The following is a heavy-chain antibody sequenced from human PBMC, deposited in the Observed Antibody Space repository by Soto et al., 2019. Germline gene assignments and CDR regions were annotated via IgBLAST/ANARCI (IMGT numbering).Heavy chain of an antibody. CDR3: ARDAGGYSYGYDY. CDR2: ISYDGSNK. V-gene: IGHV3-30-3*01. J-gene: IGHJ4*02. Sequence: PGGSLRLSCAASGFTFSSYAMHWVRQAPGKGLEWVAVISYDGSNKYYADSVKGRFTISRDNSKNTLYLQMNSLRAEDTAVYYCARDAGGYSYGYDYWGQGTLVTVSS. D-gene: IGHD5-18*01. CDR1: GFTFSSYA.